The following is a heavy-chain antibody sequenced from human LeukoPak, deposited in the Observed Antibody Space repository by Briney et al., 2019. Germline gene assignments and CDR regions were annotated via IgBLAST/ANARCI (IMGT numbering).Heavy chain of an antibody. CDR1: GFSFDDYG. V-gene: IGHV3-20*04. CDR3: ARGRTGWTAMADYYYYGMDV. D-gene: IGHD5-18*01. Sequence: GGSLRLSCAASGFSFDDYGMNWVHQVPGKGLEWVSGINWNGGSTGYADSVKGRFTISRDKAKNSLYLQMNSLRAEDTAVYYCARGRTGWTAMADYYYYGMDVWGQGTTVTVSS. J-gene: IGHJ6*02. CDR2: INWNGGST.